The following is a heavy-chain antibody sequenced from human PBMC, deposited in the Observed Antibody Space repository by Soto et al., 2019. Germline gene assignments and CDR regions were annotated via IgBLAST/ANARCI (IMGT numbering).Heavy chain of an antibody. CDR2: IYYSGST. J-gene: IGHJ3*02. Sequence: SETLSLTCTVSGGSISSSSYYWGWIRQPPGKGLEWIGSIYYSGSTYYNPSLKSRVTISVDTSKNQFSLKLSSVTAADTAVYYWASGSFLECLFPTRGYAFDIGGKGKMVTV. CDR3: ASGSFLECLFPTRGYAFDI. D-gene: IGHD3-3*01. CDR1: GGSISSSSYY. V-gene: IGHV4-39*01.